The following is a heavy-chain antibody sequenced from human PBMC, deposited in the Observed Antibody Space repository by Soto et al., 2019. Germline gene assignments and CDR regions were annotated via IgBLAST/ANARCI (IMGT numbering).Heavy chain of an antibody. D-gene: IGHD6-19*01. CDR1: GGSISSSSYY. CDR3: ALIAVACTVDY. V-gene: IGHV4-39*01. CDR2: IYYSGST. J-gene: IGHJ4*02. Sequence: QLQLQESGPGLVKPSETLSLTCTVSGGSISSSSYYWGWIRQPPGKGLEWIGSIYYSGSTYYNPSLKSQVTISVDTSKNQFSLKLSSVTAADTAVYYCALIAVACTVDYWGQGTLVTVSS.